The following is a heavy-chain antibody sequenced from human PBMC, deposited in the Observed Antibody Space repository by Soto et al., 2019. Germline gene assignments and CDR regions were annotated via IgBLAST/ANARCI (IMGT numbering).Heavy chain of an antibody. CDR3: ARRWGRSFDY. CDR2: IYSRGST. D-gene: IGHD2-15*01. CDR1: GGSISSYY. V-gene: IGHV4-59*08. J-gene: IGHJ4*02. Sequence: QVQLQESGPGLVKPSETLSLTCTVSGGSISSYYWSWIRQPPGKGLEWIGYIYSRGSTNYNPSLKSRVTISVDTSKNQFSLKLSSVTAADTAVYYCARRWGRSFDYWGQGTLVTVSS.